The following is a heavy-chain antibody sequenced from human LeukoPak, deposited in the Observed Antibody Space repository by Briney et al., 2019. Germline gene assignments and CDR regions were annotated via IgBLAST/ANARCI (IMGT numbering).Heavy chain of an antibody. Sequence: PGGSLRLSCAASEFTFSSYSMNWVRQAPGKGLEWVSYITNSGNSKSYADSVKGRFTISRDNAKKSLYLQMDSLRVEDMGMYYCARGESDPWGQGTLVTVSS. D-gene: IGHD3-10*01. CDR2: ITNSGNSK. CDR1: EFTFSSYS. CDR3: ARGESDP. V-gene: IGHV3-48*04. J-gene: IGHJ5*02.